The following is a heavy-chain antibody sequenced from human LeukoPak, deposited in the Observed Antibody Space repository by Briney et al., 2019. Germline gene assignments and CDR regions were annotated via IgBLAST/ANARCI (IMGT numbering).Heavy chain of an antibody. CDR1: GFTFTSYG. V-gene: IGHV3-30*02. CDR2: IRYDGSNK. Sequence: GGSLRLSCAASGFTFTSYGMHWVRQAPGKGLEWVTFIRYDGSNKYYADSVKGRFTISRDNAKNSLYLQMNSLRAEDTAVYYCARGHHYYPIWGQGTMVTVSS. D-gene: IGHD3-10*01. J-gene: IGHJ3*02. CDR3: ARGHHYYPI.